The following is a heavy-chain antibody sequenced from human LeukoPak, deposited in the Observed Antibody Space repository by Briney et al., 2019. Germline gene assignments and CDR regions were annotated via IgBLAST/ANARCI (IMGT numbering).Heavy chain of an antibody. CDR3: ARKADHGPFDY. Sequence: PGGSLRLSCAASGFTFSSYGMHWVRQAPGKGLEWVAVIWYDGSNKYYADSVKGRFTISRDNSKNTLYLQMNSLRAEDTAVYYCARKADHGPFDYWGQGTLVTVSS. CDR2: IWYDGSNK. J-gene: IGHJ4*02. V-gene: IGHV3-33*01. CDR1: GFTFSSYG. D-gene: IGHD1-14*01.